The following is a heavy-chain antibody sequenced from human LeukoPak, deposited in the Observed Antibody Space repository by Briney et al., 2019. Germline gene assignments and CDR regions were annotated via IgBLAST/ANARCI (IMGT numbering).Heavy chain of an antibody. CDR2: IYYSGST. Sequence: SETLCLTCTVSGGSTSSDYWSWSRQRPGKGLEWIGYIYYSGSTNYNPSLKSRVTISVDTSKNQFSLKLSSVTAADTAVYYCARVGEDIWGQGTMVTVSS. D-gene: IGHD2-21*01. J-gene: IGHJ3*02. CDR3: ARVGEDI. V-gene: IGHV4-59*01. CDR1: GGSTSSDY.